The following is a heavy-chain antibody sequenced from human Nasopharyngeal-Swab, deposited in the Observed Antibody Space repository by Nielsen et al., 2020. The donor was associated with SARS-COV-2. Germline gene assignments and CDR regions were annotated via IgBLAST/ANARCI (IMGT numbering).Heavy chain of an antibody. Sequence: ASVKVSCKASGYTFTTYSIHWVRQAPGQGLEWMGIINPNDGTTSSAQQFRGRRTMTRDTSTNTVFMDLSILRSADTATYFCARSTPMVTRIPKTPGVVLPYWGQGTLVTVSS. CDR3: ARSTPMVTRIPKTPGVVLPY. CDR1: GYTFTTYS. D-gene: IGHD2-21*02. V-gene: IGHV1-46*01. CDR2: INPNDGTT. J-gene: IGHJ4*02.